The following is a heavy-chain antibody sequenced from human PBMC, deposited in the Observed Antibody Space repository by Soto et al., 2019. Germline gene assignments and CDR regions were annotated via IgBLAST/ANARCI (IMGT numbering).Heavy chain of an antibody. J-gene: IGHJ6*02. V-gene: IGHV3-23*01. Sequence: EVQLLESGGGLVQPGGSLRLSCAASGFTFSSYAMSWVRQAPGKGLQWVSAISGSGGSTYYADSVKGRFTIARDNPKNTLYLRMNSLRAEDTAVYYCAKVRMVKGYYYYGMDVWGQGSTVTVSS. D-gene: IGHD2-21*01. CDR1: GFTFSSYA. CDR2: ISGSGGST. CDR3: AKVRMVKGYYYYGMDV.